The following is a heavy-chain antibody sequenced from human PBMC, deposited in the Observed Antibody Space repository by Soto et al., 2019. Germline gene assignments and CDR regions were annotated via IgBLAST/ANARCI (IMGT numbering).Heavy chain of an antibody. CDR2: ISGSGGST. J-gene: IGHJ4*02. Sequence: GGSLRLSCAASGFTFSSYAMSWVRQAPGKGLEWVSAISGSGGSTYYADSVKGRFTISRDNSKNTLYLQMNSLRAEDTAVYYCAKRDCSSTSCYASFVDYWGQGTLVTVSS. V-gene: IGHV3-23*01. D-gene: IGHD2-2*01. CDR3: AKRDCSSTSCYASFVDY. CDR1: GFTFSSYA.